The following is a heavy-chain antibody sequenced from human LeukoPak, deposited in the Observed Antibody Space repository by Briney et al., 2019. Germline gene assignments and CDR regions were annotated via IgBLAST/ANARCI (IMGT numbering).Heavy chain of an antibody. CDR1: GFTFSSYA. D-gene: IGHD6-19*01. CDR3: ARDRRWLVAWYFDL. V-gene: IGHV3-21*01. Sequence: GGSLRLSCAASGFTFSSYAMNWVRQAPGKGLEWVSGIRGSGDTTYYADSVKGRFTISRDNAKNSLYLQMNSLRAEDTAVYYCARDRRWLVAWYFDLWGRGTLVTVSS. J-gene: IGHJ2*01. CDR2: IRGSGDTT.